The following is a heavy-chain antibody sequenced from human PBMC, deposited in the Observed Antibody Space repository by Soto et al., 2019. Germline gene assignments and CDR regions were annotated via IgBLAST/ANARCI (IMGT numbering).Heavy chain of an antibody. V-gene: IGHV1-18*01. J-gene: IGHJ4*02. CDR3: ARDSEKKEFEDY. CDR1: GYTFTSYG. CDR2: ISAYNGNT. Sequence: ASVKVSCKASGYTFTSYGISWVRQAPGQGLEGMGWISAYNGNTNYAQKLQGRVTMTTDTSTSTAYMELRSLRSDDTAVYYCARDSEKKEFEDYWGQGTLVTVSS. D-gene: IGHD3-10*01.